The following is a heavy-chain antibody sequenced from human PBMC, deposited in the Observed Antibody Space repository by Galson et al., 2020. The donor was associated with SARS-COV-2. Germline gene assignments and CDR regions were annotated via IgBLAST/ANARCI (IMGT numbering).Heavy chain of an antibody. J-gene: IGHJ4*02. CDR2: ISSDGRNK. CDR1: GFTFSSSA. D-gene: IGHD3-3*01. CDR3: ARDGDDDVWSGYYGNFDY. V-gene: IGHV3-30*04. Sequence: GGSLRLSCAVSGFTFSSSAIHWVRQAPGKGLEWVAVISSDGRNKHYSDSVKGRFTISRDNSKNTLYLQMNTLRADDTAVYYCARDGDDDVWSGYYGNFDYWGQGTLVTVSS.